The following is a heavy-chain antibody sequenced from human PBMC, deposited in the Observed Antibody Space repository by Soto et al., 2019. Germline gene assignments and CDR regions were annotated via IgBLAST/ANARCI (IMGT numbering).Heavy chain of an antibody. CDR2: INAGNGNT. CDR1: GYTFTSYA. CDR3: ARGGSWYYRAYYYGMDV. J-gene: IGHJ6*02. Sequence: VASVKVSCKASGYTFTSYAMHWVRQAPGQSLEWMGWINAGNGNTKYSQKFQGRVTITRDTSASTAYMELSSLRSEDTAVYYCARGGSWYYRAYYYGMDVWGQGTTVTVSS. V-gene: IGHV1-3*01. D-gene: IGHD6-13*01.